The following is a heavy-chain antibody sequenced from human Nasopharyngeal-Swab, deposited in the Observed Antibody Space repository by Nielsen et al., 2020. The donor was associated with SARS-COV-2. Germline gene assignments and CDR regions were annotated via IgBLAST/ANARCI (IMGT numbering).Heavy chain of an antibody. D-gene: IGHD6-19*01. J-gene: IGHJ6*03. V-gene: IGHV3-23*01. CDR1: GFTFSSYA. Sequence: GGSLRLSCAASGFTFSSYAMSWVRQAPGKGLEWVSAIRGSGGSTYYADSVKGRFTISRDNSKNTLYLQMNSRRAEDTAVYYCAKGASSGWYGGYYMDVWGKGTTVTVSS. CDR2: IRGSGGST. CDR3: AKGASSGWYGGYYMDV.